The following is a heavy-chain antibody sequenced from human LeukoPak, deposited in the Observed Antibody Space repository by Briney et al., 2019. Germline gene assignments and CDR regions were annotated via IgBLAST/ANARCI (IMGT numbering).Heavy chain of an antibody. CDR3: ARSRSAWPDDAFDI. CDR1: GYSFSNYA. Sequence: GPVKVSCKASGYSFSNYAMNWVRQAPGQGLEWMGWINTNTGNPTYAQGFTGRFVFSLDTSVSTAYLQISSLKAEDTAVYYCARSRSAWPDDAFDIWGQGTMVTVSS. CDR2: INTNTGNP. D-gene: IGHD6-19*01. V-gene: IGHV7-4-1*02. J-gene: IGHJ3*02.